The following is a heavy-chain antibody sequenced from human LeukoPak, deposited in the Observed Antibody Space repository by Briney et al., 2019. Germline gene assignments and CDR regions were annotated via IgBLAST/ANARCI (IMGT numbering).Heavy chain of an antibody. Sequence: PGGPLRLSCAASGFTLSSYPMRGLRPAPGKALEWVLAISGSGGSTYYADCVKGRFTISRDNSKNTLYLQMNSLRAEDTAVYYCAKDFGSSWYGFYFDYWGQGTLVTVSS. V-gene: IGHV3-23*01. CDR3: AKDFGSSWYGFYFDY. CDR1: GFTLSSYP. CDR2: ISGSGGST. J-gene: IGHJ4*02. D-gene: IGHD6-13*01.